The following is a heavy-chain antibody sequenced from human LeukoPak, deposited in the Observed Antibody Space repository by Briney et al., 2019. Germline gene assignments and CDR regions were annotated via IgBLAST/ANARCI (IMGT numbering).Heavy chain of an antibody. D-gene: IGHD3-22*01. CDR2: IYHFGRT. V-gene: IGHV4-38-2*02. CDR1: GYSINNGYY. Sequence: SETLSLTCTVSGYSINNGYYWGWIRQPPGKGLEWIGSIYHFGRTYYNPSLKSRATISVDTSKNQFSLKLSSVTAADTAVYYCARIGYDSSGYYSEFDYWGQGTLVTVSS. CDR3: ARIGYDSSGYYSEFDY. J-gene: IGHJ4*02.